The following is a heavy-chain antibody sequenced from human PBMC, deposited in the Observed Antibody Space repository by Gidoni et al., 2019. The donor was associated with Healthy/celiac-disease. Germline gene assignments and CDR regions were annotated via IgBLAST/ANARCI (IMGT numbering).Heavy chain of an antibody. V-gene: IGHV1-18*01. CDR1: GSTFTSYG. CDR3: ARETGSSWYGAGYFQH. J-gene: IGHJ1*01. D-gene: IGHD6-13*01. CDR2: TSAYNGNT. Sequence: QVQLVQSGAEVQKPRASVKVSCKASGSTFTSYGISWVRQAPGQGLEWMGWTSAYNGNTNNAKKLQGRVTMTTDTSTSTAYMELRSLRSDDTAVYYCARETGSSWYGAGYFQHWGQGTLVTVSS.